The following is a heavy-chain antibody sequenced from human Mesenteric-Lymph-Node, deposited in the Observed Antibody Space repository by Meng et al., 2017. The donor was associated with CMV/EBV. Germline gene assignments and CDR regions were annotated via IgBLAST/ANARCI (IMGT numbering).Heavy chain of an antibody. Sequence: GGSLRLSCAASGFTFSSYAMSWVRQAPGKGLEWVSVIYSGGNTYYADSVKGRFIISRDNSKNTLYLQMSSLRAEDTAVYYCARDLWLAAVGTGYYNGMDVWGQGTTVTVSS. D-gene: IGHD6-13*01. CDR2: IYSGGNT. CDR1: GFTFSSYA. CDR3: ARDLWLAAVGTGYYNGMDV. J-gene: IGHJ6*02. V-gene: IGHV3-53*01.